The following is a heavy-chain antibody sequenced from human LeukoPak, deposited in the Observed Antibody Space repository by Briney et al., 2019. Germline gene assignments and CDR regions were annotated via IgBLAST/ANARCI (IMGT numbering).Heavy chain of an antibody. J-gene: IGHJ5*02. Sequence: GGSLRLSCAASGFTFSSYAMHWVRQTPGKGLEWVAVISKDGSVEYYADSVKGRFTISRDNSKNTLYLQMNNLRAEDTAVYYCAKVLVRSGGWFDPWGQGTLVTVSS. V-gene: IGHV3-30*04. CDR2: ISKDGSVE. CDR1: GFTFSSYA. D-gene: IGHD3-16*01. CDR3: AKVLVRSGGWFDP.